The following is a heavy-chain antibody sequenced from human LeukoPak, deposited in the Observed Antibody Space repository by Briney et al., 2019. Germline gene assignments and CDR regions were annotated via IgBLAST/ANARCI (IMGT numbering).Heavy chain of an antibody. J-gene: IGHJ5*02. V-gene: IGHV1-2*02. CDR3: ARMVEVAGTSAPFTLNWFDP. CDR1: GYTFTGYY. D-gene: IGHD6-19*01. CDR2: INPNSGGT. Sequence: GASVKVSCKASGYTFTGYYMHWVRQAPGQGLEWMGWINPNSGGTNYAQKFQGRVTMTRDTSISTAYMELSRLISDDTAVYYCARMVEVAGTSAPFTLNWFDPWGQGTLVTVSS.